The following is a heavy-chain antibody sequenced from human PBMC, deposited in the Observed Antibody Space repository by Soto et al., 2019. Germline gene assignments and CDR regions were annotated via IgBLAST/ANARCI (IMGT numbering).Heavy chain of an antibody. CDR2: INPNSGGT. CDR3: ARERDSSGYDSDY. Sequence: ASVKVSCKASGYTFSDYSIYWMRQTPGQGLEWMGWINPNSGGTNYAQKFQGRVTMTRDTSISTAYMELSRLRSDDTAVYYCARERDSSGYDSDYWGQGTLVTVSS. D-gene: IGHD3-22*01. CDR1: GYTFSDYS. V-gene: IGHV1-2*02. J-gene: IGHJ4*02.